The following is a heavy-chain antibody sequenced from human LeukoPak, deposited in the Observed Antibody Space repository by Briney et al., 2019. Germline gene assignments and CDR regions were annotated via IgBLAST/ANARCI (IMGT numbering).Heavy chain of an antibody. J-gene: IGHJ4*02. CDR1: GYNFIGYY. D-gene: IGHD5-18*01. CDR3: AREDSYGYFDH. Sequence: GASVKVSCKASGYNFIGYYMHWVRQAPGQGLEWMGRLIPNSGDTTYGQKFQGRVAVTRDTSINTVYMELSRLTFDDTAVYYCAREDSYGYFDHWSQGTRVTVSS. V-gene: IGHV1-2*06. CDR2: LIPNSGDT.